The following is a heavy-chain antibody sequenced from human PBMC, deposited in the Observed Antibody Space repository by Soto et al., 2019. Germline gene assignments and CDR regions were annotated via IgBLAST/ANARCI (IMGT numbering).Heavy chain of an antibody. CDR3: ARANWYFDY. CDR2: IDYTGAT. CDR1: GGSINNHY. D-gene: IGHD7-27*01. J-gene: IGHJ4*02. Sequence: SETLSLTCTFSGGSINNHYWSWIRQPPGKGLEWIGYIDYTGATNYSPSLASRVTISVDTSKNQFSLKLTSLTAADTAIYYCARANWYFDYWGQGTLVTVSS. V-gene: IGHV4-59*11.